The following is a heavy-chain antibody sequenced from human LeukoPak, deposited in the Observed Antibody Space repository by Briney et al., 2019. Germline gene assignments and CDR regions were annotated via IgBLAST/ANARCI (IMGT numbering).Heavy chain of an antibody. CDR1: GFTFSSYS. V-gene: IGHV3-48*01. CDR2: ISSSSGTI. Sequence: GGSLGLSCAASGFTFSSYSMNWVRQAPGKGLEWVSYISSSSGTIYYADSVKGRFTISRDNAKNSLYLQMNSLRAGDTAVYYCARALRAYNYGTFDYWGQGTLVTVSS. D-gene: IGHD5-18*01. CDR3: ARALRAYNYGTFDY. J-gene: IGHJ4*02.